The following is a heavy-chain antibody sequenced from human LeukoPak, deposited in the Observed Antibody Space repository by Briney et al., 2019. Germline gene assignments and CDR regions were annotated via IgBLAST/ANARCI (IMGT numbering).Heavy chain of an antibody. CDR3: AGTGIAAAGTDY. J-gene: IGHJ4*02. Sequence: SETLSLTCTVSGGSISSYYWSWIRQPPGKGLEWIGYIYYSGSTNYNPSLKSRVTISVDTSKNQFSLKLSSVTAADTAVYYCAGTGIAAAGTDYWGQGTLVTVSS. D-gene: IGHD6-13*01. CDR2: IYYSGST. V-gene: IGHV4-59*01. CDR1: GGSISSYY.